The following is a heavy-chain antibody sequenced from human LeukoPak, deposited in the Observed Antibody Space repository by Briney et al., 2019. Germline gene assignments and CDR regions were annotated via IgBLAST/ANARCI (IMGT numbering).Heavy chain of an antibody. J-gene: IGHJ5*02. CDR3: ARHTLVTAISTYNWFDP. D-gene: IGHD2-21*02. CDR2: LFYDGTT. V-gene: IGHV4-39*01. Sequence: SETLSLTCSVSGASLITSTSFWAWVRQPPGRGLEWIGSLFYDGTTFYSPFLKTRVTISVDTSMNQISLRLDSVTAADTAVYYCARHTLVTAISTYNWFDPWGQGTLVTVSS. CDR1: GASLITSTSF.